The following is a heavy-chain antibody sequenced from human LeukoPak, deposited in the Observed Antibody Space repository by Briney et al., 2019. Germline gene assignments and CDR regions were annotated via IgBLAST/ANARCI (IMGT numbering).Heavy chain of an antibody. D-gene: IGHD3-16*01. Sequence: PGGSLRLSCAASGFTFKNYNMHWVRQALGKGLECISYISSSSSSIYSADSVQGRFTVSRDNAKNSLFLQMNSLRAEDTAVYYCARENYADLFDYWGQGTLVTVSS. J-gene: IGHJ4*02. CDR2: ISSSSSSI. V-gene: IGHV3-48*01. CDR1: GFTFKNYN. CDR3: ARENYADLFDY.